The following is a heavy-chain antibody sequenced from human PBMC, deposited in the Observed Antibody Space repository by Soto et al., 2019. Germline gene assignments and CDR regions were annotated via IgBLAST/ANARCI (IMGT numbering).Heavy chain of an antibody. CDR3: ARDSITIFGGGMDV. V-gene: IGHV3-21*01. D-gene: IGHD3-3*01. CDR2: ISATSNHI. Sequence: PGGSLRLSCVASDFTFSTYSMNWVRQAPGKGLEWVAYISATSNHIYYADSLKGRFTIPRDNAKSSLYLHMNSLRAEDTAVYFCARDSITIFGGGMDVWGQGTTVTVSS. J-gene: IGHJ6*02. CDR1: DFTFSTYS.